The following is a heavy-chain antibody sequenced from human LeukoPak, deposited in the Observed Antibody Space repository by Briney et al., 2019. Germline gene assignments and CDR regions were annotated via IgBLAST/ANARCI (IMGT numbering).Heavy chain of an antibody. J-gene: IGHJ4*02. CDR2: TNPKSGNT. V-gene: IGHV1-8*01. CDR1: GYTFTSYD. D-gene: IGHD3-10*01. Sequence: ASVKVSCKASGYTFTSYDINWVRQATGQGLEWMGWTNPKSGNTGYAQKFQGRVTMTRNTSISTAYMELSSLRSEDTAVYYCARGITHKRRGHDYWSQGTLVTVSS. CDR3: ARGITHKRRGHDY.